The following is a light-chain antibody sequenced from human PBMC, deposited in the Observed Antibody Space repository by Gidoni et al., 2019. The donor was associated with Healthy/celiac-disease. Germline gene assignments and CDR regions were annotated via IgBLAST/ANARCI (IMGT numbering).Light chain of an antibody. Sequence: QSALTQPASVSGAPGQQITISCTGTSSDVGGSTYVSWYQQHPGKAPKLMIYAVSNRPSGGSNRFSGSKSGHTASLTISGLQAEDEADYYCSSYTSSSTHVVFGGGTKLTVL. V-gene: IGLV2-14*01. CDR2: AVS. J-gene: IGLJ2*01. CDR3: SSYTSSSTHVV. CDR1: SSDVGGSTY.